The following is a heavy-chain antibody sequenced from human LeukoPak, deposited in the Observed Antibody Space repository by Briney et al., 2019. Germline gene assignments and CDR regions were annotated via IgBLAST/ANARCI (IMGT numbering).Heavy chain of an antibody. D-gene: IGHD4-11*01. V-gene: IGHV3-15*01. CDR1: RFTFSNAW. Sequence: GGSLRLSCAASRFTFSNAWMSWVRQAPGKGLEWVGRIKSKTDGGTTDYAAPVKGRFTISRDDSKNTLYLQMNSLKTEDTAVYYCTTDRLGDYSYYYGMDVWGQGTTVTVSS. J-gene: IGHJ6*02. CDR2: IKSKTDGGTT. CDR3: TTDRLGDYSYYYGMDV.